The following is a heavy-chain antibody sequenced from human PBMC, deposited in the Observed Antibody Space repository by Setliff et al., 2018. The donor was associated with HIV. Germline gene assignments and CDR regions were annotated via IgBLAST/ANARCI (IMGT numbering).Heavy chain of an antibody. CDR2: ISSSSDYI. CDR1: GFTFSSYS. J-gene: IGHJ6*03. CDR3: TRDPYNFWSGFSYYYHMDV. V-gene: IGHV3-21*01. D-gene: IGHD3-3*01. Sequence: LRLSCAASGFTFSSYSMNWVRQAPGKGLEWVSSISSSSDYIYYADSVKGRFTISRDNAKNSLYLQMNSLRAEDTAVYYCTRDPYNFWSGFSYYYHMDVWGKGTTVTVSS.